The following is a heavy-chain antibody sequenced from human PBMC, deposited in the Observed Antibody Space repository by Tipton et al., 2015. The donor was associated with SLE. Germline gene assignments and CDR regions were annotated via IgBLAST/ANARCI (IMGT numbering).Heavy chain of an antibody. Sequence: LRLSCAVYGGSFSGYYWSWIRQPPGKGLEWIGEINHSGSTNYNPSLKSRVTISVDTSKNQFSLKLSSVTAADTAVYYCARDPAGVPDAFDIWGQGTMVTVSS. V-gene: IGHV4-34*01. CDR3: ARDPAGVPDAFDI. D-gene: IGHD2-2*01. CDR1: GGSFSGYY. J-gene: IGHJ3*02. CDR2: INHSGST.